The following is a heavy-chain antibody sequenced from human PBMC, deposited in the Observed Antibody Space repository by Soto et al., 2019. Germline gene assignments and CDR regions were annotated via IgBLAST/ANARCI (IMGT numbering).Heavy chain of an antibody. CDR1: GGAIGSHY. CDR2: IYSSGST. D-gene: IGHD3-3*01. CDR3: ARGPRFSEWFDP. V-gene: IGHV4-4*07. Sequence: PSETLSLTCTISGGAIGSHYWTWIRQPAGKGLEWIGRIYSSGSTQYNPSLQSRVTMSLDTSKNQFSLRLESVTAADTAVYYCARGPRFSEWFDPWGQGTLVTVSS. J-gene: IGHJ5*02.